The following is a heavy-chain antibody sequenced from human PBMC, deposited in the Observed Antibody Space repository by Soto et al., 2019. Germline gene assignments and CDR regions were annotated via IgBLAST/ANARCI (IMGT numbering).Heavy chain of an antibody. CDR3: VKGYCGSGSYSLDS. CDR2: ITDSGGDT. J-gene: IGHJ4*02. D-gene: IGHD3-10*01. CDR1: GFTFAASA. V-gene: IGHV3-23*01. Sequence: EVQLLESGGGLVQPGGSLRLSCAASGFTFAASAMTWVRHAPNKGLDWVSAITDSGGDTYYAVYVKGRFTISRDNSKNTLYLEMNNLRAEDTSVYACVKGYCGSGSYSLDSWGQGTLVTVSS.